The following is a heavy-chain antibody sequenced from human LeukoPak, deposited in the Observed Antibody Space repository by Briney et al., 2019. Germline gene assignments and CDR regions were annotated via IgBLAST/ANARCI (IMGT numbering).Heavy chain of an antibody. CDR2: IYYSGST. CDR1: GGSISSSSYY. V-gene: IGHV4-39*07. CDR3: ARDREAVANWGYDWFDP. J-gene: IGHJ5*02. D-gene: IGHD7-27*01. Sequence: SETLSLTCTVSGGSISSSSYYWGWIRQPPGKGLEWIGSIYYSGSTYYNPSLKSRVTMSVDTSKNQFFLKLSSVTAADTAVYYCARDREAVANWGYDWFDPWGQGTLVTVSS.